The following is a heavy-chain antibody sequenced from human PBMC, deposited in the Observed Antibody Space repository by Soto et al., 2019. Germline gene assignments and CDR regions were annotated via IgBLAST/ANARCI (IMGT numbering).Heavy chain of an antibody. D-gene: IGHD4-17*01. Sequence: GASVKVSCKASGYTFTGYYMHWVRQAPGQGLEWMGWINPNSGGTNYAQKFQGWVTMTRDTSISTAYMELSRLRSDDTAVYYCARGHGGDYVFFYYWGQGTLVTVSS. CDR2: INPNSGGT. CDR1: GYTFTGYY. J-gene: IGHJ4*02. CDR3: ARGHGGDYVFFYY. V-gene: IGHV1-2*04.